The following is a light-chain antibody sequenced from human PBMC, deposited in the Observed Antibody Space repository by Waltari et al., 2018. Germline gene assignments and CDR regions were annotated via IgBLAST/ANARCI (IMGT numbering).Light chain of an antibody. V-gene: IGLV2-14*03. Sequence: QSVLTQPASVSGSPGQSITISCTGTSSDVGSYNFVSWYQQHPGKAPKLIIFNVSNRPSGVSNRFSGSKSGNTASLTISWLQAEDEADFYCSSFSSGSTHVVFGGGTMLTVL. CDR1: SSDVGSYNF. CDR2: NVS. CDR3: SSFSSGSTHVV. J-gene: IGLJ2*01.